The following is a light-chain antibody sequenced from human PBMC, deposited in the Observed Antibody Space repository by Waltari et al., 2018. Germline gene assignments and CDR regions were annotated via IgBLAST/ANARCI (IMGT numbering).Light chain of an antibody. Sequence: QSALTQPASVSGSPGQSITISCTGTSSDIGGYDFVSWYQQYPGMAPKLMIYEVTNRPSGVSGRFSGSKSGTTASRTISGLQPEDEADYYCTSYTTSTTVLFGGGTKVTVL. CDR2: EVT. V-gene: IGLV2-14*01. CDR1: SSDIGGYDF. J-gene: IGLJ3*02. CDR3: TSYTTSTTVL.